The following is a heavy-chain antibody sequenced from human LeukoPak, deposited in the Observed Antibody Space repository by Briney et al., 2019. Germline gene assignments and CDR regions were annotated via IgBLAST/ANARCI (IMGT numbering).Heavy chain of an antibody. CDR2: SYWDDDK. J-gene: IGHJ4*02. D-gene: IGHD1-26*01. Sequence: SGPTLLQPTPPLTLTFTFSGFSLTTRGMGGGWIRQPPGEALEWLTLSYWDDDKRYRPSLKSRLTITKDTSKNQVVLTMTNMDPVDTATYYCAQNKGGYYFDYWGQGTLVTVSS. CDR3: AQNKGGYYFDY. V-gene: IGHV2-5*02. CDR1: GFSLTTRGMG.